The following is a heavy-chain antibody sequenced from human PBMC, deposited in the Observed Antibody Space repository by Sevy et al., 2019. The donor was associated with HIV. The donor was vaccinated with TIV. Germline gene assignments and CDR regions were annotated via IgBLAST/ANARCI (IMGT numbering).Heavy chain of an antibody. D-gene: IGHD1-26*01. CDR3: AGLAVGAYFHS. CDR2: IRQDGGEK. Sequence: GGSLRLSCAASGFTFSSYSMNWVRQAPGKGLEWVANIRQDGGEKEYVDSVKGRFTISRDNAKNSLYLQMNSLRAEDTAVYYGAGLAVGAYFHSWGQGTLVTV. CDR1: GFTFSSYS. J-gene: IGHJ4*02. V-gene: IGHV3-7*01.